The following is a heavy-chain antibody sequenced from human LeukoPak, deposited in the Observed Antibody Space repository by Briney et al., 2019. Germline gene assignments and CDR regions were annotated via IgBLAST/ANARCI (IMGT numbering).Heavy chain of an antibody. Sequence: GGSLRLSCAASGFTFSSYAMSWVRQAPGKGLEWVSAVSGSGGSTYYADSVKGRFTISRDNSKNTLYLQMNSLRAEDTAIYYCAKDICCGGDCYIRAGDSWGQGTPVTVSS. CDR3: AKDICCGGDCYIRAGDS. CDR2: VSGSGGST. V-gene: IGHV3-23*01. CDR1: GFTFSSYA. J-gene: IGHJ4*02. D-gene: IGHD2-21*02.